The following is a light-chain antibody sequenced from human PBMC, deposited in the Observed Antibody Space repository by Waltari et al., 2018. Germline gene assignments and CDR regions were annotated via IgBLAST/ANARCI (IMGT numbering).Light chain of an antibody. CDR3: QQYNSYSPV. V-gene: IGKV1-16*01. Sequence: DIQMTQSPSSLSASVGDRVTITCRASRDIFNYLNWYQQKPGKAPKFLIHAATTLHSGVPSRFSGGGSGTDFTLTITSLQPEDFATYYCQQYNSYSPVFGQGTKVEIK. CDR2: AAT. CDR1: RDIFNY. J-gene: IGKJ1*01.